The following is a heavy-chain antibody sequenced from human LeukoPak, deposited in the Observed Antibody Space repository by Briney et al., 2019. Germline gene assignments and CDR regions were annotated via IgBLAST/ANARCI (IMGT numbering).Heavy chain of an antibody. V-gene: IGHV3-20*04. Sequence: GGSLRLSCAASGFTFDDYGMSWVRQAPGKGQEWVSGSNWNGGSTGYADSVKGRFTISRDNAKNSLYLQMNSLRAEDTAFYYCARDLGPIVVPAAQRNEYFQHWGQGTLVTVSS. CDR2: SNWNGGST. J-gene: IGHJ1*01. D-gene: IGHD2-2*01. CDR1: GFTFDDYG. CDR3: ARDLGPIVVPAAQRNEYFQH.